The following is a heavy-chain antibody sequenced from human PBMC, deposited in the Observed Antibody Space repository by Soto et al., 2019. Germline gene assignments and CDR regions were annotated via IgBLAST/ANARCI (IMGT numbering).Heavy chain of an antibody. D-gene: IGHD6-6*01. J-gene: IGHJ6*02. Sequence: GSLRLSCAASGFTVSSNYMSWVRQAPGKGLEWVSVIYSGGSTYYADSVKGRFTISRHNSKNTLYLQMNSLRAEDTAVYYCARAAPGPYSSSDNYYYYYYGMDVWGQGTTVTVSS. CDR3: ARAAPGPYSSSDNYYYYYYGMDV. CDR2: IYSGGST. V-gene: IGHV3-53*04. CDR1: GFTVSSNY.